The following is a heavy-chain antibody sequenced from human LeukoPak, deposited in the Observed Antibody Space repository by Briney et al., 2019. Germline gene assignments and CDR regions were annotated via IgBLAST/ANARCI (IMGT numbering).Heavy chain of an antibody. CDR1: GYIFASYG. V-gene: IGHV1-18*01. CDR2: ISAYNGNT. J-gene: IGHJ4*02. CDR3: ARDRKSIAARRAIDY. Sequence: SVKVSCKASGYIFASYGISWVRQAPGQGLEWMGWISAYNGNTNYAQKLQGRVTMTTDTSTSTAYMELRSLRSDDTAVYYCARDRKSIAARRAIDYWGQGTLVTVSS. D-gene: IGHD6-6*01.